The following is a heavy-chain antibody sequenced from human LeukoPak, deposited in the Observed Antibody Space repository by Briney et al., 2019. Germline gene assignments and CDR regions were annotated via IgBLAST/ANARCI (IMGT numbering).Heavy chain of an antibody. V-gene: IGHV3-53*01. Sequence: PGGSLRLSCAAPGFIVSESYMGWVRQAPGKGLEWVSVIYKDGSPHYADSAKGRFTISRDSSKNALYLQMNSLRAEDTAVYYCATRYFYIGSRYYYGYFFDYWGQGTLATVSS. CDR3: ATRYFYIGSRYYYGYFFDY. CDR2: IYKDGSP. D-gene: IGHD3-22*01. J-gene: IGHJ4*02. CDR1: GFIVSESY.